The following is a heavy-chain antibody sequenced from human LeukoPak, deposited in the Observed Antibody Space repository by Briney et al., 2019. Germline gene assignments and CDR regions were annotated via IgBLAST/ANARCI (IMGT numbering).Heavy chain of an antibody. CDR2: ISSSNSYI. CDR1: GFTFNSYT. D-gene: IGHD1-26*01. J-gene: IGHJ4*02. Sequence: GGSLRLSCAASGFTFNSYTMNWVRQAPGKGLEWVSSISSSNSYIYYADSVKGRFTISRDNSKNTLYLQINSLRVEDTAVYYCARDGRWNYFDYWGQGTLVTVSS. CDR3: ARDGRWNYFDY. V-gene: IGHV3-21*04.